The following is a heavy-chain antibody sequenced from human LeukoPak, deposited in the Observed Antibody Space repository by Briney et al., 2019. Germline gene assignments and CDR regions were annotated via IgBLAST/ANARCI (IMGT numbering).Heavy chain of an antibody. CDR3: ARDIAVADTGLDY. CDR2: INPSSGGT. Sequence: GASVKVSCKASGYTFTGYYMHWVRQAPGQGLEWMGWINPSSGGTNYAQKFQGRVTMTRDTSISTAYMDLSRLRSDDTAVYYCARDIAVADTGLDYWGQGTLVSVSS. J-gene: IGHJ4*02. CDR1: GYTFTGYY. D-gene: IGHD6-19*01. V-gene: IGHV1-2*02.